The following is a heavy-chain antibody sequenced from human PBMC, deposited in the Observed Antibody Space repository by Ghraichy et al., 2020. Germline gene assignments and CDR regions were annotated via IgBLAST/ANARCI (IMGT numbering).Heavy chain of an antibody. D-gene: IGHD2-2*02. CDR3: ARDRGCSSSSCYRFSSDYYYYGMDV. V-gene: IGHV3-30*04. CDR1: GFTFSSYT. J-gene: IGHJ6*02. Sequence: GRSLRLSCAASGFTFSSYTMHWVRQAPGKGLEWVALISFDGNNKYYADSVRGRFTISRDDSKNTLYLQMNSLRAEDTAVYYCARDRGCSSSSCYRFSSDYYYYGMDVWGQGTTVTVSS. CDR2: ISFDGNNK.